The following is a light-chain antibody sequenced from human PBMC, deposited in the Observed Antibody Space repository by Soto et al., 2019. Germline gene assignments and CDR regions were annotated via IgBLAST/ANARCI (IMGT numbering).Light chain of an antibody. CDR1: QSVRSNN. CDR2: DAS. Sequence: EIVWTQSPATLSLSPGERATLSCSASQSVRSNNLAWYQQKPGQAPRLLIYDASSRATGIPDRFGGSGSGTDFTLTISRLEAEDFAVYYCQQYGSAPPITFGQGTRLEIK. CDR3: QQYGSAPPIT. J-gene: IGKJ5*01. V-gene: IGKV3-20*01.